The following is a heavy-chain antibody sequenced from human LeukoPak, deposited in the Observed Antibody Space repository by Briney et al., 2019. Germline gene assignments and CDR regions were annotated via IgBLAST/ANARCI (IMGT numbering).Heavy chain of an antibody. CDR2: INPNSGDT. J-gene: IGHJ6*03. V-gene: IGHV1-2*02. CDR3: ARGVAGAYYYYYMDV. CDR1: GYTFTGYY. D-gene: IGHD6-19*01. Sequence: ASVKVSCKASGYTFTGYYMHWVRQAPGQGLEWMGWINPNSGDTNYALKFQGRVTMARDTSISTAYMELSRLRSDDTAVYYCARGVAGAYYYYYMDVWGTGTTVTVSS.